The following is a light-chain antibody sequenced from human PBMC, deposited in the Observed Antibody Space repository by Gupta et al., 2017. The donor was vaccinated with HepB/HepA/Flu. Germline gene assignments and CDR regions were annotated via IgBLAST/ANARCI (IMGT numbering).Light chain of an antibody. V-gene: IGLV3-21*03. CDR1: NIGSER. J-gene: IGLJ3*02. CDR3: KEWDSTSVV. CDR2: DDS. Sequence: SYVLTQPPSVSVAPGKTASILCRGNNIGSERVHWYQQKPGQAPVLFGYDDSARASGMPLRVSSSESANTVTMISGRVEAGEEYYYYSKEWDSTSVVFGGGTRLTVL.